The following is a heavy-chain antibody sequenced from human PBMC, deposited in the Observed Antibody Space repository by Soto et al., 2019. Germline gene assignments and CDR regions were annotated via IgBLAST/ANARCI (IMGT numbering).Heavy chain of an antibody. CDR3: ARAISGYVT. CDR1: GITSTTYA. Sequence: QVQLVQSGAEVKKPGASVKVSCKASGITSTTYAIHWVRQVPGQGLEWMGWINTGNGNTRYSQRFLGRVSLTTDTSASTASMDLSSLTSEDTAVCYCARAISGYVTWGQGTLITVSS. D-gene: IGHD5-12*01. V-gene: IGHV1-3*04. J-gene: IGHJ5*02. CDR2: INTGNGNT.